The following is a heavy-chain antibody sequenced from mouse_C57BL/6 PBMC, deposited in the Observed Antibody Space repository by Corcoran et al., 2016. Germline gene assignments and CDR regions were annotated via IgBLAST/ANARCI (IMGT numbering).Heavy chain of an antibody. CDR3: ARNGYYYGSSYWYFDV. V-gene: IGHV1-18*01. CDR2: INPNNGGT. D-gene: IGHD1-1*01. J-gene: IGHJ1*03. Sequence: EVQLQQSGPELVKPGASVKIPCKASGYTFTDYNMDWVKQSHGKSLEWIGDINPNNGGTIYNQKFKGKATLTVDKSSSTAYMELRSLTSEDTAVYYCARNGYYYGSSYWYFDVWGTGTTVTVSS. CDR1: GYTFTDYN.